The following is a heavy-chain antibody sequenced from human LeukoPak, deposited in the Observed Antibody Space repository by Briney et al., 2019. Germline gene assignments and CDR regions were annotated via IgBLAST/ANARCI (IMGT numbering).Heavy chain of an antibody. V-gene: IGHV3-48*04. CDR1: GFTFSSYS. CDR3: ASGGRVRIAAAGTGFDP. Sequence: GGSLRLSCAASGFTFSSYSMNWVRQAPGKGLEWVSYISSSSSTIYYADSVKGRFTISRDNAKNSLYLQMNSLRAEDTAVYYCASGGRVRIAAAGTGFDPWGQGTLVTVSS. J-gene: IGHJ5*02. CDR2: ISSSSSTI. D-gene: IGHD6-13*01.